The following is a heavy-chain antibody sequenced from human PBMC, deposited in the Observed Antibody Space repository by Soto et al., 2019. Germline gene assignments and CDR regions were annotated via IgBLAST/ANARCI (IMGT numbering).Heavy chain of an antibody. CDR2: INPNSGGT. V-gene: IGHV1-2*02. CDR3: AMSRSRWAASLHS. CDR1: GYTFIDYY. Sequence: QEKLVQSGAEVKRPGASVKVSCKASGYTFIDYYLFWVRQAPGQGLEWVAWINPNSGGTTYSQKFEGRVTMTRDTSIDTVYLELTGLQSDDTAVYFCAMSRSRWAASLHSWGQGTLVTVSS. J-gene: IGHJ4*02. D-gene: IGHD3-3*01.